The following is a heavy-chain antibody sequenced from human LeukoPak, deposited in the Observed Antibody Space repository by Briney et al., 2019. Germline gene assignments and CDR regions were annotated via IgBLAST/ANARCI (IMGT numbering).Heavy chain of an antibody. CDR1: GFPFSSYW. J-gene: IGHJ4*02. CDR2: IKQDGSEK. D-gene: IGHD3-3*01. CDR3: ARESYDFWSGYYWRYFDY. Sequence: GGSLRLSCVASGFPFSSYWMTWVRQAPGKGLEWVANIKQDGSEKYYVDSVKGRFTISRDNAKNSLYLQMNSLRAEDTAVYYCARESYDFWSGYYWRYFDYWGQGTLVTVSS. V-gene: IGHV3-7*01.